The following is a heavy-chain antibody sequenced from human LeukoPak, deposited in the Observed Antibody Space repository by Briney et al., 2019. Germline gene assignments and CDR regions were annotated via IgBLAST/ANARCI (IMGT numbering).Heavy chain of an antibody. V-gene: IGHV3-21*01. CDR1: GFTFSSYS. J-gene: IGHJ3*02. Sequence: GGSLRLSCGASGFTFSSYSMNWVRQAPGKGLEWVLSISSSSNYIYYADSVKGRFTISRDNAKNSLYLQINSLRAEDTAVYYCARGVVGVTTLWDAFDIWGQGTMVTVSS. D-gene: IGHD1-26*01. CDR3: ARGVVGVTTLWDAFDI. CDR2: ISSSSNYI.